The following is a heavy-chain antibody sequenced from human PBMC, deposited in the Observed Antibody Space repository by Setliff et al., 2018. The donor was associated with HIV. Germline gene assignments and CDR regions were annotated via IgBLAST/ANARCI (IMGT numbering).Heavy chain of an antibody. CDR2: ISVYNGDT. CDR3: ARAIRWRYCSSTSCSDAFDI. V-gene: IGHV1-18*04. Sequence: ASVKVSCKASGYIFTNYYTHWVRQAPGQGLEWMGWISVYNGDTNYAQKFQGRVTMTTDTSTSTAYMELRSLRSDDTAVYYCARAIRWRYCSSTSCSDAFDIWGQGTMVTVSS. CDR1: GYIFTNYY. J-gene: IGHJ3*02. D-gene: IGHD2-2*01.